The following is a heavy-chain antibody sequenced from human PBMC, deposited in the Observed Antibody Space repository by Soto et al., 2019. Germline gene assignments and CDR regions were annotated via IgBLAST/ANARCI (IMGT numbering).Heavy chain of an antibody. D-gene: IGHD7-27*01. CDR2: ISTSGTTI. J-gene: IGHJ4*02. CDR3: ARVSGDYPCEY. Sequence: TGGSLRLSCAASGFTFSSYSINWVRQAPGKGLEWVSYISTSGTTIYYAESVKGRFTVSRDNAKNSLYLQMSSLRDEDTAVYYCARVSGDYPCEYWGQGNLVPVCS. CDR1: GFTFSSYS. V-gene: IGHV3-48*02.